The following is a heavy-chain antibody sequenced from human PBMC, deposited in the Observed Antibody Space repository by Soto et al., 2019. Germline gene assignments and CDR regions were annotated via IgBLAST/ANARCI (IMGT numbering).Heavy chain of an antibody. CDR3: VSGDESGVLIAY. CDR2: IYFTGNT. D-gene: IGHD2-21*02. CDR1: RASDDSGGYY. Sequence: SETLSLTCFVSRASDDSGGYYWNWVRLLPGRGLEWIGYIYFTGNTYYNPSLESRVTISLDTPQNQFSLELNSVSAADTAVYYCVSGDESGVLIAYWGQGAPVTVSS. V-gene: IGHV4-31*03. J-gene: IGHJ4*02.